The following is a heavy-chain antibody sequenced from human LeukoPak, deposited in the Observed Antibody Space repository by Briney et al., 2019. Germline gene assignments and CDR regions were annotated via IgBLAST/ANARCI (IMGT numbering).Heavy chain of an antibody. Sequence: QTGGSLRLSCAASGFTFSSYSMNWVRQVPGKGLEWVSYIVSSGDTIYYADSVKGRFTISRDNSKNTLYLQMNSLRAEDMAVYYCAKDFSSSPVGHAFDIWGQGTMVTVSS. CDR3: AKDFSSSPVGHAFDI. V-gene: IGHV3-48*01. CDR1: GFTFSSYS. D-gene: IGHD6-6*01. J-gene: IGHJ3*02. CDR2: IVSSGDTI.